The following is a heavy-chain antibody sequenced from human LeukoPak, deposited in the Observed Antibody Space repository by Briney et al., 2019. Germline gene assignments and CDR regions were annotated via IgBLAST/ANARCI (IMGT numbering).Heavy chain of an antibody. CDR1: GYIFTTYG. J-gene: IGHJ3*02. V-gene: IGHV1-18*04. D-gene: IGHD2-2*01. CDR2: INAYNSNT. Sequence: ASVKVSCKASGYIFTTYGISWVRQAPGQGLEWMGWINAYNSNTNYAQKFQGRVTMTTNTTTSTAYMELRSLRSDDTAVYYCARELPEDAFDIWGQGTMVTVSS. CDR3: ARELPEDAFDI.